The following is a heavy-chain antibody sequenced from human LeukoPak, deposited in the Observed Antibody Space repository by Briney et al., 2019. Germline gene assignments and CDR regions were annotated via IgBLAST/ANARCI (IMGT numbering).Heavy chain of an antibody. J-gene: IGHJ1*01. CDR2: ISASDTYI. CDR1: GFTFSGYS. D-gene: IGHD2-2*01. CDR3: AREPSGGYCSSSSCSRYFQY. Sequence: GGSLRLSCAASGFTFSGYSMNWVRQAPGKGLEWVSSISASDTYINYADSLKGRFTISRDNAKNSLYLQMNSLRVEDTAVYYCAREPSGGYCSSSSCSRYFQYWGQGTLVTVSS. V-gene: IGHV3-21*01.